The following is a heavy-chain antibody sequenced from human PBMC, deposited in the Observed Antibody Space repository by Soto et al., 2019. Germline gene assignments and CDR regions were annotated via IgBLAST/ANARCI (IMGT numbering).Heavy chain of an antibody. CDR1: GGSISSYR. D-gene: IGHD1-7*01. J-gene: IGHJ5*02. V-gene: IGHV4-4*07. CDR2: LNTYGNT. CDR3: GRESGETWDYEAS. Sequence: KPSETLSLTCTVSGGSISSYRGSWIRQPAGKGLEWIGRLNTYGNTHYNPSLKSRVTVSVDTSRNQFFLTLRSVTAADSAVYHCGRESGETWDYEASWGQGTPVTVSS.